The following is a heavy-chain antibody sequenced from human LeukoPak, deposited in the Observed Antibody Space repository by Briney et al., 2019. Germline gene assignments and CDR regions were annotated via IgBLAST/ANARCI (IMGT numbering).Heavy chain of an antibody. CDR3: AKGPSLWFGELAFDY. J-gene: IGHJ4*02. V-gene: IGHV3-30*18. CDR1: GFTFSSYG. CDR2: ISYDGSNK. D-gene: IGHD3-10*01. Sequence: GGSLRLSCAASGFTFSSYGMHWVRQAPGKGLEWVAVISYDGSNKYYAESVKGRFTISRDNSKNTLYLQMNSLRAEDTAVYYCAKGPSLWFGELAFDYWGQGTLVTVSS.